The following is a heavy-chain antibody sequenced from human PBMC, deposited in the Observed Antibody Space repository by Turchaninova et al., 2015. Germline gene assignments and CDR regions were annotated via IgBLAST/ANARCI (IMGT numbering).Heavy chain of an antibody. J-gene: IGHJ6*02. CDR1: GFSLSTRGMR. V-gene: IGHV2-70*04. CDR3: ARATVAGNGRDV. D-gene: IGHD4-11*01. Sequence: QVTLKESGPALVKPTQTLTLTCSFSGFSLSTRGMRVSWIRQPPGKALEWLARIDWVEVKFYSPSLTTRLTISKDITKNQVVLTRTNMDPVDTATYYCARATVAGNGRDVWGQGTTVTVSS. CDR2: IDWVEVK.